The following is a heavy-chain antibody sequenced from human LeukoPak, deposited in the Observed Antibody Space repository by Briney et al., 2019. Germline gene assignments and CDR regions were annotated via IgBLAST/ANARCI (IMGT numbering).Heavy chain of an antibody. J-gene: IGHJ6*03. D-gene: IGHD3-22*01. Sequence: ASVKVSCKASGYTFTGYYMHWVRQAPGQGLEWMGWINPNSGGTNYAQKFQGRVTMTRDTSISTAYMELSRLRSDDTAVYYCARGGHYYDSSGYYSYYYYMDVWGKGTTVTVSS. CDR2: INPNSGGT. V-gene: IGHV1-2*02. CDR3: ARGGHYYDSSGYYSYYYYMDV. CDR1: GYTFTGYY.